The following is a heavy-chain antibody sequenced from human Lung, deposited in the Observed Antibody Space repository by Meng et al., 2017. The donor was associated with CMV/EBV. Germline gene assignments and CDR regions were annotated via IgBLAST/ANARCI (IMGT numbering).Heavy chain of an antibody. CDR1: GFTFSSYA. D-gene: IGHD3-10*01. CDR2: ISGSGGST. J-gene: IGHJ3*02. CDR3: AKSEDYYGSGSPWDAFDI. Sequence: GEXXTISCAASGFTFSSYAMSWVRQAPGKGLEWVSAISGSGGSTYYADSVKGRFTISRDNSKNTLYLQMNSLRAEDTAVYYCAKSEDYYGSGSPWDAFDIWXQGTMVTVSS. V-gene: IGHV3-23*01.